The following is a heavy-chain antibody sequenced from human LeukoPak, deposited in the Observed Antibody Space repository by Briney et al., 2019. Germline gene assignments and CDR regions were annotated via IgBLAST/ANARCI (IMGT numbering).Heavy chain of an antibody. Sequence: GSSVKVSCKASGGTFSSYAISWVRQAPGQGLEWMGWISAYNGNTNYAQKLQGRVTMTTDTSTSTAYMELRSLRSDDTAVYYCARDLQMGFLSSTISKGRAFDIWGQGTMVTVSS. CDR1: GGTFSSYA. D-gene: IGHD2-2*01. CDR3: ARDLQMGFLSSTISKGRAFDI. CDR2: ISAYNGNT. J-gene: IGHJ3*02. V-gene: IGHV1-18*01.